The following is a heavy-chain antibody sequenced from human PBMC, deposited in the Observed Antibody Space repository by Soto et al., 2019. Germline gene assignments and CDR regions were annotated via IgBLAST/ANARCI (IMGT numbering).Heavy chain of an antibody. Sequence: QVQLVQSGAEVKKPGSSVKVSCKASGGTFSSYTISWVRQAPGQGLEWMGRIIPILGIANYAQKFQGRVTIPADKSPSTAYMELSSLRSEDTAVYYCARDASRGGYGMDVWGQGTTVTVSS. CDR1: GGTFSSYT. V-gene: IGHV1-69*08. CDR3: ARDASRGGYGMDV. J-gene: IGHJ6*02. D-gene: IGHD3-10*01. CDR2: IIPILGIA.